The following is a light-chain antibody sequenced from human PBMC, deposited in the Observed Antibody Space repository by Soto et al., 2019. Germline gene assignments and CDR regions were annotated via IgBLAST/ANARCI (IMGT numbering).Light chain of an antibody. CDR2: GAS. J-gene: IGKJ4*01. CDR1: QSVSSY. V-gene: IGKV3-20*01. Sequence: EIVFTQPPVTLSLSPGERATLSCMPSQSVSSYLAWYQQKPGQSPRLLIYGASSRATGIPDRFSGSGSGTDFTLTISRLEPEDFAVYYCQQYSSSPPLTFGGGTKV. CDR3: QQYSSSPPLT.